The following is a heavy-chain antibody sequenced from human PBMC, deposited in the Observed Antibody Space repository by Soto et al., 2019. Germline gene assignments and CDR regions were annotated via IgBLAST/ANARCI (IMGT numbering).Heavy chain of an antibody. J-gene: IGHJ3*02. CDR2: ISSSSSYI. Sequence: PGGSLRLSCAASGFTFSSYSMNWARQAPGKGLEWVSSISSSSSYIYYADSVKGRFTISRDNAKNSLYLQMNSLRAEDTAVYYCARGSAPLVARRRYAFDIWGQGTMVTVSS. CDR3: ARGSAPLVARRRYAFDI. CDR1: GFTFSSYS. D-gene: IGHD2-15*01. V-gene: IGHV3-21*01.